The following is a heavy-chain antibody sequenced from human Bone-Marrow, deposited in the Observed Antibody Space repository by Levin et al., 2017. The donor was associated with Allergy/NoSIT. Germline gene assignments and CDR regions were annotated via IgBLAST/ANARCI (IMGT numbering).Heavy chain of an antibody. CDR1: GGSISSYF. D-gene: IGHD6-13*01. CDR3: ARGEADRSSQLGAFDI. J-gene: IGHJ3*02. Sequence: ASETLSLTCIVSGGSISSYFWTWIRQPPGKGLEWIGNVNYRGDTNHSPSLESRVTMSVDLSKNQFSLRLRSVTAADTAIYYCARGEADRSSQLGAFDIWGQGTMLTVSS. CDR2: VNYRGDT. V-gene: IGHV4-59*01.